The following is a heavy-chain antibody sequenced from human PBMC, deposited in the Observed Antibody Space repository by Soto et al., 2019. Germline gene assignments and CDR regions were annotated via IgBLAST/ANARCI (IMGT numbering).Heavy chain of an antibody. Sequence: QVQLQESGPGLVKPSETLSLTCTVSGVSFTSYYWTWIRQPPGKGPEWIGYIYYSGITNYNPSLKSRVTMSVDTSKNPFSLKLTSVTAADTAVYYCARDLTIGGFFDPWGQGTLVTVSS. J-gene: IGHJ5*02. CDR1: GVSFTSYY. CDR3: ARDLTIGGFFDP. V-gene: IGHV4-59*01. CDR2: IYYSGIT. D-gene: IGHD3-10*01.